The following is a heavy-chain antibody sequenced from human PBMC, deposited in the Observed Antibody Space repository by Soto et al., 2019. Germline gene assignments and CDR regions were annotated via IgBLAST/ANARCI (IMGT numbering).Heavy chain of an antibody. CDR3: ATGPRRLSD. Sequence: QVQLVESGGGLVKPGGSLRLSCAASGLSFSNYYMSWIRQAPGKGLESLSYISGDSRDTNYADSVKGRFTISRDNAKNSLYLLMNSLRVEDTAVYYCATGPRRLSDWGQGTLVIVSS. CDR2: ISGDSRDT. J-gene: IGHJ4*02. CDR1: GLSFSNYY. D-gene: IGHD3-3*01. V-gene: IGHV3-11*05.